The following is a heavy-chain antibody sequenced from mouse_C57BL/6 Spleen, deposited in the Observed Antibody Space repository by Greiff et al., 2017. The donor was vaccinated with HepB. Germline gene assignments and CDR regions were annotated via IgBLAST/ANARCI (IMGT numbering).Heavy chain of an antibody. CDR3: ARITGTWYFDV. V-gene: IGHV8-12*01. CDR1: GFSLSTSGMG. D-gene: IGHD4-1*01. Sequence: QVTLKVCGPGILQSSQTLSLTCSFSGFSLSTSGMGVSWIRQPSGKGLEWLAHIYWDDDKRYNPSLKSRLTISKDTSRNQVFLKITSVDTADTATYYCARITGTWYFDVWGTGTTVTVSS. CDR2: IYWDDDK. J-gene: IGHJ1*03.